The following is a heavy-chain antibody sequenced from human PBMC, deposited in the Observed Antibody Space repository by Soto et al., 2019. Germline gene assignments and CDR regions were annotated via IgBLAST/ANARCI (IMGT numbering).Heavy chain of an antibody. D-gene: IGHD3-22*01. J-gene: IGHJ4*02. CDR1: GYTFTSYY. CDR3: ARGASSGYYGIDY. CDR2: INPSGGTA. V-gene: IGHV1-46*01. Sequence: ASVKVSCKASGYTFTSYYMHWVRQAPGQGLEWMGIINPSGGTANYAQKFQGRVTMTADESTSTAYMELSSLRSEDTAVYYCARGASSGYYGIDYWGQGTLVTVSS.